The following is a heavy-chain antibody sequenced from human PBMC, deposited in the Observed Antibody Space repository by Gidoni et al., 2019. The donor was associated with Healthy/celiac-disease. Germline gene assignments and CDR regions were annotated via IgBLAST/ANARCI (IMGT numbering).Heavy chain of an antibody. Sequence: QVQLVQSGAEVKTPGSSVKVSCKASGGTFSSYAISWVRQAPGQGLEWMGGIIPIFGTANYAQKFQGRVTITADESTSTAYMELSSLRSEDTAVYYCARGAHLGYCSSTSCLNWFDPWGQGTLVTVSS. CDR1: GGTFSSYA. V-gene: IGHV1-69*01. CDR3: ARGAHLGYCSSTSCLNWFDP. D-gene: IGHD2-2*01. CDR2: IIPIFGTA. J-gene: IGHJ5*02.